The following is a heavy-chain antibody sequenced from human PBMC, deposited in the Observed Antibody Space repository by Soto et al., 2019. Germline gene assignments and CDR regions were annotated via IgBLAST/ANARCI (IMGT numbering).Heavy chain of an antibody. D-gene: IGHD2-15*01. Sequence: SETLSLTCTVSGGSISSSSYYWGWIRQPPGKGPEWIGSIYYSGSTYYNPSLKSRVTISVDTSKNQFSLKLSSVTAADTAVYYCARGYCSGGSCYRYWGQGTLVTVSS. CDR2: IYYSGST. CDR1: GGSISSSSYY. V-gene: IGHV4-39*01. J-gene: IGHJ4*02. CDR3: ARGYCSGGSCYRY.